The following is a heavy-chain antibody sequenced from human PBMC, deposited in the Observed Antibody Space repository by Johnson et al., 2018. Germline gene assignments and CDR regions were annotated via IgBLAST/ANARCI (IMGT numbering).Heavy chain of an antibody. V-gene: IGHV1-8*01. CDR1: GYTFTNYD. J-gene: IGHJ3*01. D-gene: IGHD2-2*01. CDR3: ARGLFISSDAFDV. CDR2: MNPNSGNI. Sequence: QVQLVQSGAEVKKPGASVKVSCKASGYTFTNYDINWVRQAPGHGLEWMGWMNPNSGNIGYAQKFQGRVTMTRKTSIGTAYMELTSLTSEDTAVYYCARGLFISSDAFDVWGQVTMVTVSS.